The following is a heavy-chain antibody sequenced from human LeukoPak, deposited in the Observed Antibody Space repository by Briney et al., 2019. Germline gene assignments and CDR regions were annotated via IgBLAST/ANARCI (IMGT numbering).Heavy chain of an antibody. CDR2: ISGSGAFI. CDR1: EFTFSGYS. CDR3: ARDRAISNYYYGMDV. J-gene: IGHJ6*02. D-gene: IGHD2/OR15-2a*01. Sequence: GGSLRLSCAASEFTFSGYSMNWVRQAPGKGLEWVSSISGSGAFIYYADSVKGRFTISRDNARNSLDLQMNSLRAEDTAVYYCARDRAISNYYYGMDVWGRGTTATVSS. V-gene: IGHV3-21*01.